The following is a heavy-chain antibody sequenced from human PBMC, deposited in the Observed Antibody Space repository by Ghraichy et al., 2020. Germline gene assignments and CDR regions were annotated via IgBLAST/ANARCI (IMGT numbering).Heavy chain of an antibody. CDR1: GFTFSSYW. V-gene: IGHV3-74*01. Sequence: GGSLRLSCAASGFTFSSYWMHWVRQAPGKGLVWVSRINSDGRSTGSADSVKGRFTISRDNAKNTLYLQMNSLRAEDTAGYYCARGEMATVYWGQGTLVTVS. J-gene: IGHJ4*02. CDR3: ARGEMATVY. CDR2: INSDGRST. D-gene: IGHD5-24*01.